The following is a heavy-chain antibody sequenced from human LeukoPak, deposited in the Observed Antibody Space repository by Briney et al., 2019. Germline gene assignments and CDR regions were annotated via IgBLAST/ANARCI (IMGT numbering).Heavy chain of an antibody. CDR3: AGSYDSSGYYYFDY. CDR1: GGSISSSNW. Sequence: SETLSLTCAVSGGSISSSNWWSWVRQPPGKGLEWIGEIYHSGSTNYNPSLKSRVTISVDKSKNQFSLKLSSVTAADTAVYYCAGSYDSSGYYYFDYWGQGTLVTVSS. V-gene: IGHV4-4*02. D-gene: IGHD3-22*01. J-gene: IGHJ4*02. CDR2: IYHSGST.